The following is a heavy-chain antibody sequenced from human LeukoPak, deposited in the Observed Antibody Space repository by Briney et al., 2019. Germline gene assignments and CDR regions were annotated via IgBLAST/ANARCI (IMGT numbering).Heavy chain of an antibody. CDR3: AREGTVRWFDP. V-gene: IGHV4-38-2*02. CDR1: NYSTSSGSY. D-gene: IGHD1-14*01. Sequence: SETLSLTCIVSNYSTSSGSYWTWIRQPPGRGLEWIGGIYHSGYTFYNPSLKSRVTISVDTSKNEFSLKLNSVTAADTALYYCAREGTVRWFDPWGQGTLVTVYS. J-gene: IGHJ5*02. CDR2: IYHSGYT.